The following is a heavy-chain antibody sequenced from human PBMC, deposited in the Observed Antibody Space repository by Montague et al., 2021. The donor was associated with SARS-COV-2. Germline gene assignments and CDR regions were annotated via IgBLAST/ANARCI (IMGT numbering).Heavy chain of an antibody. J-gene: IGHJ4*02. D-gene: IGHD2-8*01. V-gene: IGHV4-34*01. CDR3: ARANGYYFDY. CDR1: GGSFSGYY. CDR2: ISHSGST. Sequence: SETLSLTCAVYGGSFSGYYCRRIRSPQGKALETIGEISHSGSTNYNPSLQSRVTISVDTSKNLYSLKLCSVNAADTAVYYCARANGYYFDYWGQGTLVTVAS.